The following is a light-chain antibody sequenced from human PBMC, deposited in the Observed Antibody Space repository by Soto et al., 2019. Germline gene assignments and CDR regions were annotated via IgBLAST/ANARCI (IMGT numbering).Light chain of an antibody. Sequence: DIHMTQSPSSLSASVGDRVTITCQASHDIINYLNWYQQKSGEAPKLLIYDASNLQPGVPSRFSGSGSGTEFTFTIDSLQPEDFATYYCQPYENFPPITVGGGTKVEFK. V-gene: IGKV1-33*01. J-gene: IGKJ4*01. CDR3: QPYENFPPIT. CDR1: HDIINY. CDR2: DAS.